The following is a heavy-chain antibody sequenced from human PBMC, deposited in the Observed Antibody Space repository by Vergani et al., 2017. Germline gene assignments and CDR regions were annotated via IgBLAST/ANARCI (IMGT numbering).Heavy chain of an antibody. D-gene: IGHD2/OR15-2a*01. Sequence: QVPLVESGGGVVQPGGSLRLSCVASGFSVSNSGMHWVRQTPGKGLEWVAFIQYDGSDIFYADFVEGRFTISRDNSKNSLYLQMRSLRFDDTAVYYCANDGSANSIRRWLDHLGQGALVTVSS. CDR1: GFSVSNSG. CDR3: ANDGSANSIRRWLDH. V-gene: IGHV3-30*02. J-gene: IGHJ4*02. CDR2: IQYDGSDI.